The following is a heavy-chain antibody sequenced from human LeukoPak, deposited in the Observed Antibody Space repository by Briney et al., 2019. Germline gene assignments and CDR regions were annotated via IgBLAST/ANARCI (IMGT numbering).Heavy chain of an antibody. V-gene: IGHV4-61*08. CDR2: IYYSGST. CDR1: GGSISSSGYY. D-gene: IGHD6-19*01. J-gene: IGHJ4*02. CDR3: ARDVAVAGQFDY. Sequence: SETLSLTCTVSGGSISSSGYYWSWIRQPPGKGLEWIGYIYYSGSTNYNPSLKSRVTISVDTSKNQFSLKLSSVTAADTAVYYCARDVAVAGQFDYWGQGTLVTVPS.